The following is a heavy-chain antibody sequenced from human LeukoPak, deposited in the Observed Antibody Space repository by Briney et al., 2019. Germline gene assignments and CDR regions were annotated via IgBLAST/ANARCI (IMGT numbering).Heavy chain of an antibody. CDR3: AKARSLTCGGDCYQIDY. J-gene: IGHJ4*02. CDR1: GFTFSSYG. Sequence: QPGRSLRLSCAASGFTFSSYGMPWVRQAPGKGLEWVAVISYDGSNKYYADSVKGRFTISRDNSKNTLYLQMSSLRAEDTAVYYCAKARSLTCGGDCYQIDYWGQGTLVIVSS. CDR2: ISYDGSNK. D-gene: IGHD2-21*02. V-gene: IGHV3-30*18.